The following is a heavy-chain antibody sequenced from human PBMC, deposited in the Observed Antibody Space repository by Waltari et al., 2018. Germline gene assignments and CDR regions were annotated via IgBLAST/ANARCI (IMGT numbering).Heavy chain of an antibody. Sequence: EVQLVESGGGLVKPGGSLRLSCAVSGFTFSSSTLNWVRQAPGKGLEWISSISSSGSYTYYSNSVKGRFTISRDNSWNSLYLQMNSLRGEDTAVYYCARRAPGHYGDYFDYWGQGTLVTVSS. CDR3: ARRAPGHYGDYFDY. J-gene: IGHJ4*02. CDR1: GFTFSSST. D-gene: IGHD4-17*01. V-gene: IGHV3-21*01. CDR2: ISSSGSYT.